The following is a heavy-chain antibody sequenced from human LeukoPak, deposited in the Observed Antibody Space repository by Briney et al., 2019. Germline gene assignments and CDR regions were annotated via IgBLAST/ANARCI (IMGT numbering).Heavy chain of an antibody. V-gene: IGHV3-11*04. CDR3: AYTAMVYPPNPDY. CDR1: GFTFSDYY. D-gene: IGHD5-18*01. Sequence: GGSLRLSCAASGFTFSDYYMSWIRQAPGKGLEWVSYISSSGSTIYYADSVKGRFTISRDNAKNSLYLQMNSLRAEDTAVYYCAYTAMVYPPNPDYWGHGTLVSVSS. J-gene: IGHJ4*01. CDR2: ISSSGSTI.